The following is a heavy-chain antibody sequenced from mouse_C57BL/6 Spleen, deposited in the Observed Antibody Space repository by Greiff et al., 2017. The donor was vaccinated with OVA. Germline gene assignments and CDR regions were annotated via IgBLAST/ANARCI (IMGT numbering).Heavy chain of an antibody. V-gene: IGHV1-69*01. CDR2: IDPSDSYT. J-gene: IGHJ1*03. Sequence: QVQLQQLGAELVMPGASVKLSCKASGYTFTSYWMHWVKQRLGQGLAWIGEIDPSDSYTNYNQKFKGKNKLTIDQSSSTSNLQLSSLTSEDSAVYYCARFTTEVASYWCFDVWGTGTTVTVSS. CDR1: GYTFTSYW. D-gene: IGHD1-1*01. CDR3: ARFTTEVASYWCFDV.